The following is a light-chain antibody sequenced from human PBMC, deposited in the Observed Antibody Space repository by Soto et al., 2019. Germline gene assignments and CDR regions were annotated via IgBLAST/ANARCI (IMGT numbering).Light chain of an antibody. CDR2: EVN. CDR1: SSDVGGYDH. J-gene: IGLJ1*01. CDR3: NLYTSSTIYV. V-gene: IGLV2-14*01. Sequence: QSALTQPASVSGSPGQSITISCTGTSSDVGGYDHVAWYQQHPGKAPKLMIYEVNNRPSGISNRFSGSKSGNTASLTISGLQAEDEADYYCNLYTSSTIYVFXTGTKVTVL.